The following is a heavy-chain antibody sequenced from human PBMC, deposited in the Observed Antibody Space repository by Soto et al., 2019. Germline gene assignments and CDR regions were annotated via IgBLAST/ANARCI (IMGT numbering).Heavy chain of an antibody. CDR2: ISGSGGST. J-gene: IGHJ4*02. Sequence: GGSLRLSCAASGFTFSSYAMHWVRQAPGKGLEWVSVISGSGGSTYYADSVKGRFTISRDNSKNTLYLQMNSLRAEDTAVYYCAKDRWIAAAGTSLDYWGQGTLVTVSS. V-gene: IGHV3-23*01. CDR3: AKDRWIAAAGTSLDY. CDR1: GFTFSSYA. D-gene: IGHD6-13*01.